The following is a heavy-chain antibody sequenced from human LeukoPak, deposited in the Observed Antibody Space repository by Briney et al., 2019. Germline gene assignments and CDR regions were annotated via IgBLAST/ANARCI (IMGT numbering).Heavy chain of an antibody. CDR2: ISGYNGNT. J-gene: IGHJ4*02. CDR1: GYTFTSYG. D-gene: IGHD3-22*01. V-gene: IGHV1-18*01. Sequence: ASVKVSCKASGYTFTSYGISWVRQAPGQGLEWMGWISGYNGNTNYAQRLQGRVTMTTDTSTSTAYMELRSLRSDDTAVYYCARDSNPYYYDSTGYSDYWGQGTLVTVSS. CDR3: ARDSNPYYYDSTGYSDY.